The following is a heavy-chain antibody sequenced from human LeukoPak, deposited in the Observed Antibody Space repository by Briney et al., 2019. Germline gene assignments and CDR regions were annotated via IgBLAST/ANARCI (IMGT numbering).Heavy chain of an antibody. J-gene: IGHJ6*03. CDR1: GFTFSDYY. V-gene: IGHV3-30*03. CDR3: ARDPGRSDYYYYMDV. CDR2: ISYDGSNK. Sequence: PGGSLRLSCAASGFTFSDYYMSWVRQAPGKGLEWVAVISYDGSNKYYADSVKGRFTIPRDNSKNTLYLQMNSLRAEDTAVYYCARDPGRSDYYYYMDVWGKGTTVTVSS.